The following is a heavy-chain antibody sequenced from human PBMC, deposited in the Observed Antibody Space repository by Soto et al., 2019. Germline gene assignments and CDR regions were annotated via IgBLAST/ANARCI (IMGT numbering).Heavy chain of an antibody. CDR2: ISAYNGNT. Sequence: QVQLVQSGAEVKKPGASVKVSCKASGYTFTSYGISCVRQAPGQGLEWMGWISAYNGNTNYAQKLQGRVTMTTDTSTSTAYMELGSLRSDDTAVYSCARVPAGGYCISTSCDINWFAPWGQGTLVTVSS. CDR3: ARVPAGGYCISTSCDINWFAP. CDR1: GYTFTSYG. V-gene: IGHV1-18*01. J-gene: IGHJ5*02. D-gene: IGHD2-2*01.